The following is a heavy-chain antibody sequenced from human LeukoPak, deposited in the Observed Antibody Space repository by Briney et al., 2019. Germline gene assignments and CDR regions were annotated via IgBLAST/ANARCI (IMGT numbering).Heavy chain of an antibody. D-gene: IGHD3-10*01. J-gene: IGHJ5*02. CDR2: MNPNSGNT. V-gene: IGHV1-8*01. Sequence: ASVKVSCKTSGYTFTSYDINWVRQATGQGLEWMGWMNPNSGNTAYAPKFQGRVTMTRDTSISTAYMELSSLRSEDTAVYYCARKGDYYGSGSYYNFVNWFDPWGQGTLVTVSS. CDR3: ARKGDYYGSGSYYNFVNWFDP. CDR1: GYTFTSYD.